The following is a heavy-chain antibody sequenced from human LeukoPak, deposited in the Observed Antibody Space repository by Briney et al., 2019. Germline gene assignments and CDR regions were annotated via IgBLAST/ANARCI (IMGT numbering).Heavy chain of an antibody. CDR3: ARESPLGHYFDY. Sequence: SQTLSLTCTDSGGSISSGSYYWSWIRQPAGKGLEWIVRIYISGSTNYNPSLKGRVTISVDTSKNQFSLKLSSVTAADTAVYYCARESPLGHYFDYWGQGTLVTVSS. D-gene: IGHD3-16*01. CDR1: GGSISSGSYY. J-gene: IGHJ4*02. V-gene: IGHV4-61*02. CDR2: IYISGST.